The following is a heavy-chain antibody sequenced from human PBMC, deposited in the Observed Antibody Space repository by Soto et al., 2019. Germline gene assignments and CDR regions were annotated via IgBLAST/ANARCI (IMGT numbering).Heavy chain of an antibody. V-gene: IGHV3-23*01. CDR3: AKDIRGGDCD. CDR2: INAGGGST. J-gene: IGHJ4*02. Sequence: EVPLLESGGGLVQPGGSLRLSCADSGFTFSSYAMTWVRQAPGKGLEYVSSINAGGGSTYYAESVKGRFTISRDNSKNALYLQMNSLRAEDTAIYYCAKDIRGGDCDWGQGTLVTVSS. D-gene: IGHD2-21*02. CDR1: GFTFSSYA.